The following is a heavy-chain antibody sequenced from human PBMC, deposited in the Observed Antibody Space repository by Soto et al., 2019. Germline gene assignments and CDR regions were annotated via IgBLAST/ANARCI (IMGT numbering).Heavy chain of an antibody. J-gene: IGHJ6*02. CDR2: INPNSGGT. CDR1: GYTFTSYY. Sequence: ASVKVSCKASGYTFTSYYMHWVRQAPGQGLEWMGWINPNSGGTNYAQKFQGRVTMTRDTSISTAYMELSRLRSDDTAVYYCAREGFIGGYYYGMDVWGQGTTVTVSS. CDR3: AREGFIGGYYYGMDV. V-gene: IGHV1-2*02. D-gene: IGHD1-26*01.